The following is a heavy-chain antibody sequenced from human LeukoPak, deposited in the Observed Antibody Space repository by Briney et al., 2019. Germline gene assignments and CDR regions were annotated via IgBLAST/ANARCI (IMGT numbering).Heavy chain of an antibody. J-gene: IGHJ4*02. Sequence: PGGSLRLSCAASGFTLSSYAMSWVRQAPGKGLEWVSAISGSGGSTYYADSVKGRFTISRDNSKNTLYLQMNSLRAEDTAVYYCARAIAVAGRSSKYYFDYWGQGTLVTVSS. CDR3: ARAIAVAGRSSKYYFDY. CDR2: ISGSGGST. D-gene: IGHD6-19*01. CDR1: GFTLSSYA. V-gene: IGHV3-23*01.